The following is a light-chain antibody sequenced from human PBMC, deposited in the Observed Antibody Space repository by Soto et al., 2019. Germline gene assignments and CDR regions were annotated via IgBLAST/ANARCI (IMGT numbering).Light chain of an antibody. CDR1: QSVSDNY. V-gene: IGKV3-20*01. CDR3: QQYAASPRT. Sequence: EIVLTQSPGTLSLSPRERATLSCRASQSVSDNYLAWYQHKPGQAPRLLIYGASSRAPGIPDRFSGSGSGTDLTLTISRLEPEDFAIYYCQQYAASPRTFGQGTQVEVK. CDR2: GAS. J-gene: IGKJ1*01.